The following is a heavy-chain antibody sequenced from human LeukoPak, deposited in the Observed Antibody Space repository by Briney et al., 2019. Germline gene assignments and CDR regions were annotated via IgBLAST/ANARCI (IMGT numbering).Heavy chain of an antibody. Sequence: SETLSLTCTVSGGSISSYYWSWIRQPPGKGLEWIGYIYTSGSTNYNPSLKSRVTISVDTSKNQFSQKLSSVTAADTAVYYCARLTSFYYFDYWGQGTLVTVSS. CDR1: GGSISSYY. V-gene: IGHV4-4*09. J-gene: IGHJ4*02. CDR2: IYTSGST. D-gene: IGHD2-2*01. CDR3: ARLTSFYYFDY.